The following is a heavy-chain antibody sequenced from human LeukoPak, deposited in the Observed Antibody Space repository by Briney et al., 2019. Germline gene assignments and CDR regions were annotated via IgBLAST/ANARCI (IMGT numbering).Heavy chain of an antibody. J-gene: IGHJ4*02. D-gene: IGHD3-22*01. CDR2: INHSGST. CDR3: ARDRYYYDSSGYYLDY. CDR1: GYSISSGYL. V-gene: IGHV4-38-2*02. Sequence: SETLSLTCTVSGYSISSGYLWGWIRQPPGKGLEWIGEINHSGSTNYNPSLKSRVTMSVDTSKNQFSLKLSSVTAADTAVYYCARDRYYYDSSGYYLDYWGQGTLVTVSS.